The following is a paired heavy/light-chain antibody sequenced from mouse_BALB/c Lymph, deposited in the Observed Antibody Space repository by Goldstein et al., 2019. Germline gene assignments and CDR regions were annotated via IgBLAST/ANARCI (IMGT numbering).Heavy chain of an antibody. CDR3: ARSNGNYLYFDY. CDR2: INPYNDYT. J-gene: IGHJ2*01. D-gene: IGHD2-1*01. CDR1: GYTFTNHH. Sequence: VQLQQSGAELVRPGASVKISCKAFGYTFTNHHINWVKQRPGQGLDWIGYINPYNDYTSYNQKFKGKATLTVDKSSSTAYMELSSLTSEDSAVYYCARSNGNYLYFDYWGQGTTLTVSS. V-gene: IGHV1S45*01.
Light chain of an antibody. V-gene: IGKV13-84*01. CDR3: QQYWSTPHT. CDR2: GAT. CDR1: EDIYNR. J-gene: IGKJ2*01. Sequence: DIQMTQSSSSFSVSLGDRVTITCKASEDIYNRLAWYQQKPGNAPRLLISGATSLETGVPSRFSGSGSGKDYTLSITSLQTEDVATYYCQQYWSTPHTFGGGTKLEIK.